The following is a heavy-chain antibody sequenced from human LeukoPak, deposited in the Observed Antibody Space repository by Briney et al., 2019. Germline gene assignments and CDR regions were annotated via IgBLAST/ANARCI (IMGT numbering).Heavy chain of an antibody. Sequence: SETLSLTCTVSGGSISSYYWSRIRQPPGKGLEWIGYIYYSGSTNYNPSLKSRVTISVDTSKNQFSLKLSSVTAADTAVYYCARGIWAYYFDYWGQGTLVTVSS. J-gene: IGHJ4*02. D-gene: IGHD7-27*01. CDR3: ARGIWAYYFDY. CDR1: GGSISSYY. V-gene: IGHV4-59*01. CDR2: IYYSGST.